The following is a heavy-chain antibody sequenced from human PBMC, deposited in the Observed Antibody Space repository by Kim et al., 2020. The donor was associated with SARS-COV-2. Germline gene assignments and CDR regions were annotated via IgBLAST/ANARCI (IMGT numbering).Heavy chain of an antibody. J-gene: IGHJ4*02. CDR1: GFTFSSYA. V-gene: IGHV3-30*04. CDR3: ARDLVDY. CDR2: ISYDGSNK. Sequence: GGSLRLSCAASGFTFSSYAMHWVRQAPGKGLEWVAVISYDGSNKYYADSVKGRFTISRDNSKNTLYLQMNSLRAEDTAVYYCARDLVDYWGQGTLVTVSS. D-gene: IGHD3-16*01.